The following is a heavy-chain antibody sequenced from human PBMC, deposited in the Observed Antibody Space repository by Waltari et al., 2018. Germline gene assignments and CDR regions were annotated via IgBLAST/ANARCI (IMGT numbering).Heavy chain of an antibody. D-gene: IGHD2-2*01. CDR3: AKSRGFEY. J-gene: IGHJ4*02. CDR2: INYDGRQK. CDR1: SRYW. Sequence: SRYWRSWVRQTPGKGLEWVANINYDGRQKYYVDSVKGRFTISRDNAKNSVYLQMNSLRVEDTAVYYCAKSRGFEYWGQGALITVSS. V-gene: IGHV3-7*01.